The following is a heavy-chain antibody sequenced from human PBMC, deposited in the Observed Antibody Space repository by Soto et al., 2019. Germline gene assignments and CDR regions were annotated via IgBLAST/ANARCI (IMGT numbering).Heavy chain of an antibody. CDR3: ARGTTAKYYYYGMDV. CDR2: IIPIFGTA. D-gene: IGHD4-17*01. Sequence: ASVKVSCKASGGTFSSYAISWVRQAPGQGLEWMGGIIPIFGTANYAQKFQGRVTITADESTSTAYMELSSLRSEDTAVYYCARGTTAKYYYYGMDVWGQGTTVTVSS. J-gene: IGHJ6*02. CDR1: GGTFSSYA. V-gene: IGHV1-69*13.